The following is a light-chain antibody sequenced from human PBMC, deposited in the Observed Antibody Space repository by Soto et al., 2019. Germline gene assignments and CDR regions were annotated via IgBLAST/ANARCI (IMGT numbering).Light chain of an antibody. CDR1: QSVTNY. CDR3: QQRNNSLGLT. V-gene: IGKV3-11*01. Sequence: EIVLTQSPATLSLSPGERATLSCRASQSVTNYLAWYQQKPGQAPRLPIYDASKRATGIPARFSGSGSGIDFAVDTASLGPAGVAVSYCQQRNNSLGLTFGRRTKVDIK. J-gene: IGKJ3*01. CDR2: DAS.